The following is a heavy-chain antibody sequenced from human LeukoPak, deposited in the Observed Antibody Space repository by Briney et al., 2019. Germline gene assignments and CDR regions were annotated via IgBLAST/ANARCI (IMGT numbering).Heavy chain of an antibody. CDR3: ARGPLYYYDSSGSGLDY. CDR2: IWYDGSNK. Sequence: LSGGSLRLSCAASGFTFSSYGMHWVRQAPGKGLEWVAVIWYDGSNKYYVDSVKGRFTIPRDNSKNTLYLQMNSLRAEDTAVYYCARGPLYYYDSSGSGLDYWGQGTLVTVSS. J-gene: IGHJ4*02. CDR1: GFTFSSYG. V-gene: IGHV3-33*01. D-gene: IGHD3-22*01.